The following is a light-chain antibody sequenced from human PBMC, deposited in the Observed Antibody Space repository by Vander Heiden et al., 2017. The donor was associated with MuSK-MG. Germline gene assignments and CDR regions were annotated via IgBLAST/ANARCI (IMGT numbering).Light chain of an antibody. J-gene: IGLJ1*01. V-gene: IGLV2-23*01. Sequence: QSALTQPASESGSPGQSITISCAGTTSAAGNYNLVSWYHQHPGQAPNLMISEGRNRAAGRANRFSGSRSCTTAALTISGCEAEDDDDYDSCAYAGDKGVFGNGTKVTVL. CDR3: CAYAGDKGV. CDR2: EGR. CDR1: TSAAGNYNL.